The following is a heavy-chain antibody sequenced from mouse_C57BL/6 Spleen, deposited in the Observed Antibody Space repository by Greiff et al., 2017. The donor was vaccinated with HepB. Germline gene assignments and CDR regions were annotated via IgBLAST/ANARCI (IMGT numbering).Heavy chain of an antibody. CDR2: ISSGGSYT. J-gene: IGHJ2*01. CDR3: ARKVYYYGSSDY. Sequence: EVQVVESGGDLVKPGGSLKLSCAASGFTFSSYGMSWVRQTPDKRLEWVATISSGGSYTYYPDSVKGRFTISRDNAKNTLYLQMSSLKSEDTAMYYCARKVYYYGSSDYWGQGTTLTVSS. CDR1: GFTFSSYG. V-gene: IGHV5-6*01. D-gene: IGHD1-1*01.